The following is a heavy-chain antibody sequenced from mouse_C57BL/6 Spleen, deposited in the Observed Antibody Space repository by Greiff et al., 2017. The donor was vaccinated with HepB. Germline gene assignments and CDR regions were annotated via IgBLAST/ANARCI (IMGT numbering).Heavy chain of an antibody. D-gene: IGHD2-4*01. J-gene: IGHJ3*01. CDR3: ARQGIYYDYDAAWFAY. V-gene: IGHV5-17*01. CDR1: GFTFSDYG. Sequence: EVQLVESGGGLVKPGGSLKLSCAASGFTFSDYGMHWVRQAPEKGLEWVAYISSGSSTIYYADTVKGRFTISRDNAKYTLFLQMTSLRSEDTAMYYCARQGIYYDYDAAWFAYWGQGTLVTVSA. CDR2: ISSGSSTI.